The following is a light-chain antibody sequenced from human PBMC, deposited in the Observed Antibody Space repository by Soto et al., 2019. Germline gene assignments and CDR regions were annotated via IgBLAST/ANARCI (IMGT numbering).Light chain of an antibody. CDR1: QDIRSS. V-gene: IGKV3-15*01. Sequence: EIVMTQSPATLSVSPGERVTLSCRASQDIRSSLAWYQQKPGQAPRLLIYGASIRATGVPATFSGSGSGTEFTLTISSLQSEDFAVYYCQQYNNWPPRWTFGQGTKVDIK. CDR2: GAS. CDR3: QQYNNWPPRWT. J-gene: IGKJ1*01.